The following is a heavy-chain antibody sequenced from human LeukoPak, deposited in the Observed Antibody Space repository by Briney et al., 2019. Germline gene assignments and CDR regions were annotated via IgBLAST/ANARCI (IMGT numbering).Heavy chain of an antibody. CDR2: ISVSGSIA. CDR3: APGKFDY. Sequence: GGSLRLSCAASGFTFSTYSLDWXXQAPGKGLEWISYISVSGSIALYADTVKGRXXXXRDNSKNTLYLQMSSLRTEDTAVYYCAPGKFDYWGQGTLVTVSS. J-gene: IGHJ4*02. CDR1: GFTFSTYS. V-gene: IGHV3-48*01.